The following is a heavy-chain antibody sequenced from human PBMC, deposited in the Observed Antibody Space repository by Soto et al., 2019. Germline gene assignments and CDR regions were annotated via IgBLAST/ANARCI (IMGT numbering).Heavy chain of an antibody. J-gene: IGHJ4*02. Sequence: GGSLRLSCAASGFTFSSFGMHWVRQAPGRGLEWVAVISSGGGLKYDADSVKGRFTISRDNSKNTLYLQMNSLRAEDTAIYYCAKETHSNGYGSYFDYWGQGVLVTVSS. D-gene: IGHD3-22*01. V-gene: IGHV3-30*18. CDR2: ISSGGGLK. CDR1: GFTFSSFG. CDR3: AKETHSNGYGSYFDY.